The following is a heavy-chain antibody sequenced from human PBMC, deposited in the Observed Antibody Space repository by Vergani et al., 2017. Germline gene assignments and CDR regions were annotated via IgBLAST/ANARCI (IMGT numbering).Heavy chain of an antibody. J-gene: IGHJ5*02. Sequence: QLQLQESGPGLVKPSATLSLTCSVSGASIRSSNYYWGWIRQPPGKGLEWIASIYYSGSTYYNPPLKSRVTISVDTSKNQFPLKLSSATAADTAVYFCARHSTVEWLVKLGWIDPWGQGILVTVSS. CDR1: GASIRSSNYY. V-gene: IGHV4-39*01. D-gene: IGHD6-19*01. CDR3: ARHSTVEWLVKLGWIDP. CDR2: IYYSGST.